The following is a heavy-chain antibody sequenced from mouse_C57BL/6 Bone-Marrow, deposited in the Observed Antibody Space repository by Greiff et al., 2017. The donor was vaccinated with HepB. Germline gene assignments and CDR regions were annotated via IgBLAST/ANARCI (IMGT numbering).Heavy chain of an antibody. CDR3: ARRYYGSSPYYAMDY. CDR1: GYTFTNYW. J-gene: IGHJ4*01. V-gene: IGHV1-63*01. Sequence: QVHVKQSGAELVRPGTSVKMSCKASGYTFTNYWIGWAKQRPGHGLEWIGDIYPGGGYTNYNEKFKGKATLTADKSSSTAYMQFSSLTSEDSAIYYCARRYYGSSPYYAMDYWGQGTSVTVSS. D-gene: IGHD1-1*01. CDR2: IYPGGGYT.